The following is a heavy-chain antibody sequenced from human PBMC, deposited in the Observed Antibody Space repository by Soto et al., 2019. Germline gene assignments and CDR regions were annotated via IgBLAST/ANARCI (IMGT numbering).Heavy chain of an antibody. CDR2: INHSGST. J-gene: IGHJ6*02. D-gene: IGHD2-15*01. V-gene: IGHV4-34*01. CDR3: ARGPRVVVAATLSARYYYGMDV. Sequence: QVQLQQWGAGLLKPSETLSLTCAVYGGSFSGYYWSWIRQPPGKGLEWIGEINHSGSTNYNPSRKRRVTISVDTSKNQFSLKLSSVTAADTAVYYCARGPRVVVAATLSARYYYGMDVWGQGTTVTVSS. CDR1: GGSFSGYY.